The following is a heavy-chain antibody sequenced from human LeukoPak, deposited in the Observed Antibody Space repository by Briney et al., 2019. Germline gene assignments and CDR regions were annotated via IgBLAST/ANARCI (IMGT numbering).Heavy chain of an antibody. Sequence: SETLSLTCAVYGGSFSGYYWSWIRQPPGKGLEWIGEINHSGSTNYNPSLKSRVTISVDTSKNQFSLKLSSVTAADTAVYYCARELWAYSSGWYGSWFDPWGQGTLVTVSS. J-gene: IGHJ5*02. CDR3: ARELWAYSSGWYGSWFDP. V-gene: IGHV4-34*01. CDR2: INHSGST. D-gene: IGHD6-19*01. CDR1: GGSFSGYY.